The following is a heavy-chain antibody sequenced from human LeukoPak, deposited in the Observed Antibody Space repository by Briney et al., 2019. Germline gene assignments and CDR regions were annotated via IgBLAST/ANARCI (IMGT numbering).Heavy chain of an antibody. J-gene: IGHJ4*02. Sequence: GGSLRLSCATSGFNFSHYPMHWVRQAPGKGLEWVVVISSDGRNKYYAESVKGRFTISRDNSKNTLYLQMNSLRAEDTAVYYCARDLQLVLDSWGQGTLVTVSS. V-gene: IGHV3-30*04. CDR3: ARDLQLVLDS. CDR1: GFNFSHYP. D-gene: IGHD6-6*01. CDR2: ISSDGRNK.